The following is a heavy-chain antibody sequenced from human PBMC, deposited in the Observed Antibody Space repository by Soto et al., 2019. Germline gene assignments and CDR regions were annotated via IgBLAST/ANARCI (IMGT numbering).Heavy chain of an antibody. CDR2: IYYSGST. V-gene: IGHV4-61*01. J-gene: IGHJ3*02. CDR1: GGSVSSGSYY. D-gene: IGHD3-22*01. Sequence: QVQLQESGPGLVKPSETLSLTCTVSGGSVSSGSYYWSWIRQPPGKGLEWIGYIYYSGSTNYNPSLKSRVTISVDTSKNQCSLKLSSVTAADTAVYYCASVMYYYDSSGYTLAFDIWGQGTMVTVSS. CDR3: ASVMYYYDSSGYTLAFDI.